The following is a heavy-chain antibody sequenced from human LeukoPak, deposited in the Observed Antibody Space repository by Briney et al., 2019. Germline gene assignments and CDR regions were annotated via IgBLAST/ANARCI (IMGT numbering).Heavy chain of an antibody. V-gene: IGHV3-53*01. Sequence: GGSLRLSCAASGFTVSSNYMSWVRQAPGKGPEWVSVIYSGGSTYYADSVKGRFTISRDNSKNTLYLQMNSLRAEDTAVYYCARDNRRVPAASSGYFDYWGQGTLVTVSS. CDR1: GFTVSSNY. CDR3: ARDNRRVPAASSGYFDY. D-gene: IGHD2-2*01. CDR2: IYSGGST. J-gene: IGHJ4*02.